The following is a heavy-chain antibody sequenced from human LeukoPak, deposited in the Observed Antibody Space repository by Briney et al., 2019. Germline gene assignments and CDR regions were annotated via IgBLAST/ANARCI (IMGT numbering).Heavy chain of an antibody. CDR3: ARDSLRRVFDY. J-gene: IGHJ4*02. CDR1: GHTFTSYY. Sequence: ASVKVSCKASGHTFTSYYMHWVRQAPGQGLEWMGIINPSGGSTSYAQKFQGRVTMTRDTSTSTVYMELSSLRSEDTAVYYCARDSLRRVFDYWGQGTLVTVSS. CDR2: INPSGGST. V-gene: IGHV1-46*01.